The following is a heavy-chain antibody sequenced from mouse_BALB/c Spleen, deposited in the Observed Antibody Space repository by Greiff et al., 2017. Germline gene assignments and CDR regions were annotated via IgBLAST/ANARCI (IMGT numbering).Heavy chain of an antibody. CDR1: GYSFTGYF. Sequence: EVKLVESGPELVKPGASVKISCKASGYSFTGYFMNWVKQSHGKSLEWIGRINPYNGDTFYNQKFKGKATLTVDKSSSTAHMELLSLTSEDSAVYYCGLWLRRDYAMDYWGQGTSVTVSS. CDR2: INPYNGDT. V-gene: IGHV1-37*01. D-gene: IGHD2-2*01. CDR3: GLWLRRDYAMDY. J-gene: IGHJ4*01.